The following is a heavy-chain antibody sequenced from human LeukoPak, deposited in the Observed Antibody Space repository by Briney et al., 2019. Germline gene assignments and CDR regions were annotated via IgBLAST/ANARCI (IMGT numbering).Heavy chain of an antibody. CDR1: GYTFTSYD. V-gene: IGHV1-8*01. D-gene: IGHD3-9*01. CDR3: ARDRRGDSLKKIDY. J-gene: IGHJ4*02. Sequence: ASVKVSCKASGYTFTSYDINWVQQATGQGLEWMGWMNPNSGNTGYAQKFQGRVTMTRNTSISTAYMELSSLRSDDTAVYYCARDRRGDSLKKIDYWGQGTLVTVSS. CDR2: MNPNSGNT.